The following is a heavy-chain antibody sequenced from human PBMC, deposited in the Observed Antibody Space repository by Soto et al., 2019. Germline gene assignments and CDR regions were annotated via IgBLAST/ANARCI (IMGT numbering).Heavy chain of an antibody. D-gene: IGHD6-13*01. CDR1: GFTFSSYE. Sequence: PGGSLRLSCAASGFTFSSYEMTWVRQAPGKGLEWVSYISSSGSTIYYADSVKGRFTISRDNAKNSLYLQMNSLRAEDTAVYYCARDGYSSSPGDYYYGMDVWGQGTTVTVSS. V-gene: IGHV3-48*03. CDR2: ISSSGSTI. J-gene: IGHJ6*02. CDR3: ARDGYSSSPGDYYYGMDV.